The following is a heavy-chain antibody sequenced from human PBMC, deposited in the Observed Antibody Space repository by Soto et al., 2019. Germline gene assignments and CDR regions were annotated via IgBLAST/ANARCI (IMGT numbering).Heavy chain of an antibody. CDR2: IYSGGST. V-gene: IGHV3-53*01. D-gene: IGHD3-9*01. CDR3: ARPGYYDILTGYYDGMDV. J-gene: IGHJ6*02. CDR1: GFTASSNY. Sequence: PGGSLRLSCAASGFTASSNYMSWVRQAPGKGLEWVSVIYSGGSTYYADSVKGRFTISRDNSKNTLYLQMNSLRAEDTAVYYCARPGYYDILTGYYDGMDVWGQGTTVTVSS.